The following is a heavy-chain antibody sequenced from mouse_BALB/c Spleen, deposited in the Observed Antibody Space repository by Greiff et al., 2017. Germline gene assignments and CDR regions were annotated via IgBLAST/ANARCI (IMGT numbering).Heavy chain of an antibody. V-gene: IGHV5-9-4*01. CDR3: ARDGGYDYAMDY. Sequence: DVMLVESGGGLVKPGGSLKLSCAASGFTFSSYAMSWVRQSPEKRLEWVAEISSGGSYTYYPDTVTGRFTISRDNAKNTLYLEMSSLRSEDTAMYYCARDGGYDYAMDYWGQGTSVTVSS. D-gene: IGHD2-14*01. J-gene: IGHJ4*01. CDR1: GFTFSSYA. CDR2: ISSGGSYT.